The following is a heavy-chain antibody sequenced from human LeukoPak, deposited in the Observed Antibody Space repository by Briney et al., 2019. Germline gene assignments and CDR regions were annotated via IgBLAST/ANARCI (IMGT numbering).Heavy chain of an antibody. CDR1: GGSISSGGYS. J-gene: IGHJ5*02. CDR3: ARVVAVAGNWFDP. D-gene: IGHD6-19*01. CDR2: IYHSGST. V-gene: IGHV4-30-2*01. Sequence: SQTLSLTCAVSGGSISSGGYSWSWIRQPPGKGLEWIGYIYHSGSTYCNPSLKSRVTISVDRSKNQFSLKLSSVTAADTAVYYCARVVAVAGNWFDPWGQGTLVTVSS.